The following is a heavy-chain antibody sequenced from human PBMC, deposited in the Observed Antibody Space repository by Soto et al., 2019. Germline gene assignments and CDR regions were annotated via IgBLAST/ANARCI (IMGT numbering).Heavy chain of an antibody. Sequence: QVQLVQSGAEVKKPGSSVKVSCKASGGTFSSYTISWVRQAPGQGLEWMGRIIPILGIANYAQKFQGRVTITADKSTSTAYMDLSSLRSEATAVYYCARDASFPMHAFDIWGQGTMVTVSS. V-gene: IGHV1-69*02. CDR2: IIPILGIA. J-gene: IGHJ3*02. CDR3: ARDASFPMHAFDI. CDR1: GGTFSSYT.